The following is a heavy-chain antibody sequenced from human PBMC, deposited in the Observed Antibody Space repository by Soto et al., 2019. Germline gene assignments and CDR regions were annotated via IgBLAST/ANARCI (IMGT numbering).Heavy chain of an antibody. V-gene: IGHV1-24*01. CDR3: ATFGDRRWWPKDFNYYYYGMDV. CDR2: FDPEDGET. Sequence: ASVKVSCKVSGYTLTELSMHWVRQAPGKGLEWMGGFDPEDGETIYAQKFQGRVTMTEDTSTDTAYMELSSLRSEDTAVYYCATFGDRRWWPKDFNYYYYGMDVWGQGTTVTVSS. CDR1: GYTLTELS. J-gene: IGHJ6*02. D-gene: IGHD2-15*01.